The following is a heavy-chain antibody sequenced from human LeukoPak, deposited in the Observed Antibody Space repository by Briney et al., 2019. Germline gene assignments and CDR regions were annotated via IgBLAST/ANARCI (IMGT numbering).Heavy chain of an antibody. J-gene: IGHJ4*02. CDR1: EFTFSTYS. Sequence: GGSLRLSCAASEFTFSTYSMNWVRQAPGKGLEWVSSISSSSSHIYYADSVKGRFTISRENAKNSLYLQMNSLRAEDTAVYYCARGLLHCSSTSCHRAFFDYWGQGTLVTVSS. D-gene: IGHD2-2*01. CDR3: ARGLLHCSSTSCHRAFFDY. V-gene: IGHV3-21*01. CDR2: ISSSSSHI.